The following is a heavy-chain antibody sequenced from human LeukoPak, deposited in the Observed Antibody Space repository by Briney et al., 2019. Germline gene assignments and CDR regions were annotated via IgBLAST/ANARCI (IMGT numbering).Heavy chain of an antibody. CDR2: ISYDGSNK. J-gene: IGHJ4*02. D-gene: IGHD6-19*01. CDR1: GFTFSSYA. V-gene: IGHV3-30-3*01. Sequence: PGGSLRLSCAASGFTFSSYAMHWVRQAPGKGLEWVAVISYDGSNKYYADSVKGRFTISRDNSKNTLYLQMNSLRAEDTAVYYCARDARDYPYSSGWVGYWGQGTLVTVSS. CDR3: ARDARDYPYSSGWVGY.